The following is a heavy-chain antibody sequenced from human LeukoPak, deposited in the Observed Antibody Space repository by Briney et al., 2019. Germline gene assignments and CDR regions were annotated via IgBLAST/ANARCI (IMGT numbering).Heavy chain of an antibody. CDR1: GFTFSSYG. Sequence: GRSLRLSCAASGFTFSSYGMHWVRQAPGKGLEWVAVIWYDGSNKYYADSVKGRFTISRDNSKNTLFLQMSSLRAEDTALYYCAKGSSGYFADLWGQGTLVTVSS. V-gene: IGHV3-33*06. CDR2: IWYDGSNK. J-gene: IGHJ5*02. D-gene: IGHD3-22*01. CDR3: AKGSSGYFADL.